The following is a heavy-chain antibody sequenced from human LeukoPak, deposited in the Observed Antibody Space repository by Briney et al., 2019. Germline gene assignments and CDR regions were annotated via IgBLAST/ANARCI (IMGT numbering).Heavy chain of an antibody. J-gene: IGHJ3*01. CDR3: ARAFDF. CDR1: GFIFSSSE. V-gene: IGHV3-48*03. Sequence: GGSLRLSCAASGFIFSSSEMNWVRQAPGKGLEWVSYIGSSGGTIYYADSVKGRFTISRDNAKNSLDLQMNSLRAEDTGIYYCARAFDFWGQGTMVTVSS. CDR2: IGSSGGTI.